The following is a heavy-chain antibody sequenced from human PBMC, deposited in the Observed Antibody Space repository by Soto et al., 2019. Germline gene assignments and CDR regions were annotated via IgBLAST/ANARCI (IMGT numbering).Heavy chain of an antibody. Sequence: SETLSLTCTVSGGSISSYYWSWIRQPPGKGLEWIGYIYYSGSTNYNPSLKSRVTISVDTSKNQFSLKLSSVTAVDTAVYYCARDKGQWELNWFDPWGQGTLVTVSS. V-gene: IGHV4-59*01. CDR2: IYYSGST. CDR3: ARDKGQWELNWFDP. J-gene: IGHJ5*02. D-gene: IGHD1-26*01. CDR1: GGSISSYY.